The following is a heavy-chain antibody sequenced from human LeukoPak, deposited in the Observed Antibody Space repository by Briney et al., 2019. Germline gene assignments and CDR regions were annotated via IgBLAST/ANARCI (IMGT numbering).Heavy chain of an antibody. CDR2: ISYDGSNK. D-gene: IGHD1-7*01. J-gene: IGHJ4*02. CDR3: AKDRSRYNWNLNLYTDY. V-gene: IGHV3-30*18. Sequence: GGSLRLSCAASGFTFSSYGMHWVRQAPGKGLEWVAVISYDGSNKYYADSVKGRFTISRDNSKNTLYLQMNSLRAEDTAVYYCAKDRSRYNWNLNLYTDYWGQGTLVTVSS. CDR1: GFTFSSYG.